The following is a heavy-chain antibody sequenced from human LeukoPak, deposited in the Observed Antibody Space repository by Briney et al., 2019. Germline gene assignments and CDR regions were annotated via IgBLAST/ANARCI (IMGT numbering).Heavy chain of an antibody. J-gene: IGHJ5*02. Sequence: GGSLRLSCAASGFTFSSYAMSWVRQAPGKGLEWVSAISGSGGSTYYADSVKGRFTISRDNSKHTLYLQMNSLRAEDTAVYYCARGPGYIVVVPAAIPWGQGTLVTVSS. CDR1: GFTFSSYA. CDR2: ISGSGGST. CDR3: ARGPGYIVVVPAAIP. D-gene: IGHD2-2*01. V-gene: IGHV3-23*01.